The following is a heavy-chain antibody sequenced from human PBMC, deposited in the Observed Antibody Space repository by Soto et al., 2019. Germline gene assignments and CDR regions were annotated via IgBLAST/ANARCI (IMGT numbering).Heavy chain of an antibody. V-gene: IGHV1-8*01. CDR2: MNPNSGNT. J-gene: IGHJ6*02. D-gene: IGHD3-16*01. CDR1: GYTFTSYD. CDR3: ATKLRGEVYYYGMDV. Sequence: QVQLVQSGAEVKKPGASVKVSCKASGYTFTSYDINWVRQATGQGLEWMGWMNPNSGNTGYAQKFQGRVTMTRNTSRSTAYRELSSLRSEDTAVYYCATKLRGEVYYYGMDVWGQGTTVTVSS.